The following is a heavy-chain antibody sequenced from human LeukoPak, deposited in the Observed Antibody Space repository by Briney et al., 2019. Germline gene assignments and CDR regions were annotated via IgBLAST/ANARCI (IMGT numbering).Heavy chain of an antibody. V-gene: IGHV3-21*01. CDR1: GFDFNTYN. CDR3: ARDRAGDY. CDR2: ISRTAGFM. Sequence: GGSLRLSCAASGFDFNTYNMIWVRQAPGKGLEWVSSISRTAGFMFHADSLRGRFTISRDNAKNSLYLQMNSLRAEDTAVYYCARDRAGDYWGQGTLVTVSS. J-gene: IGHJ4*02.